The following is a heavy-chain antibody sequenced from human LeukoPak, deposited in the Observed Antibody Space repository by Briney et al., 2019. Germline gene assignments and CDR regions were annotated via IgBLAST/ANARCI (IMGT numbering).Heavy chain of an antibody. J-gene: IGHJ6*02. CDR3: AKDLDGDYYYGMDV. V-gene: IGHV3-30*02. D-gene: IGHD4-17*01. Sequence: PGGPLRLSCAASGFTFSSYGMHWVRQAPGKGLEWVAFIRYDGSNKYYADSVKGRFTISRDNSKNTLYLQMNSLRAEDTAVYYCAKDLDGDYYYGMDVWGQGTTVTVSS. CDR2: IRYDGSNK. CDR1: GFTFSSYG.